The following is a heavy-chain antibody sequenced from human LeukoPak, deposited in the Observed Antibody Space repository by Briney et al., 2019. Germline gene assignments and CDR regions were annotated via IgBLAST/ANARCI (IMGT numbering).Heavy chain of an antibody. Sequence: GGSLRLSCTASGFIFSNYGMNWVRQAPGKGLEWISYIRGNSETIHYADSVKGRFTISRDNAKNSLYLQMNSLKAEDTAVYYCARGALVPAARYYYGMDVWGQGTTVTVSS. J-gene: IGHJ6*02. V-gene: IGHV3-48*04. D-gene: IGHD2-2*01. CDR2: IRGNSETI. CDR3: ARGALVPAARYYYGMDV. CDR1: GFIFSNYG.